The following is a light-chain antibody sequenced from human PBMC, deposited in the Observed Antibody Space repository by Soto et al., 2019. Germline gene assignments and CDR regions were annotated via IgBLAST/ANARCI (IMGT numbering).Light chain of an antibody. V-gene: IGLV1-47*02. Sequence: QAVVTQPPSASGTPGQRVIISCSGSSSNLGGTNYAYWYQQLPGAAPKLLMHSNNLRPSGVPERISGSKSGTSASLAISGLRSEDEAVYYCASWDDRLGAVIFGGGTKLTVL. CDR3: ASWDDRLGAVI. J-gene: IGLJ2*01. CDR1: SSNLGGTNY. CDR2: SNN.